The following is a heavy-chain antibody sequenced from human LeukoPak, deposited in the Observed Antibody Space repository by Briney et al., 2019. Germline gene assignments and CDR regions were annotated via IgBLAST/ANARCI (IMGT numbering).Heavy chain of an antibody. CDR2: ISNNGGRT. CDR3: AKTDVGIGWHLFDY. D-gene: IGHD6-19*01. J-gene: IGHJ4*02. Sequence: GGSLRLSCAASGFTFSSYSMSWVRQAPGKGLEWVSAISNNGGRTYYEDSVKGRFTISRDNSNNTLYLQMNSLRAEDTAGYYCAKTDVGIGWHLFDYWGQGTLVTVSS. V-gene: IGHV3-23*01. CDR1: GFTFSSYS.